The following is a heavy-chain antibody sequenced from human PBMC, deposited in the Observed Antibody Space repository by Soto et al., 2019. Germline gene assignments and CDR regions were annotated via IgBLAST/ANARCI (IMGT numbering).Heavy chain of an antibody. D-gene: IGHD3-10*01. CDR1: GFTFSSYA. Sequence: GGSLRLSCAASGFTFSSYAMSWVRQAPGKGLEWVSAISGSGGSTYYADSVKGRFTISRDNSKNTLYLQMNSLRAEDTAVYYCAKDWSGHITMVRGVPPPGCYYGMDVWGQGTTVTVSS. J-gene: IGHJ6*02. CDR2: ISGSGGST. V-gene: IGHV3-23*01. CDR3: AKDWSGHITMVRGVPPPGCYYGMDV.